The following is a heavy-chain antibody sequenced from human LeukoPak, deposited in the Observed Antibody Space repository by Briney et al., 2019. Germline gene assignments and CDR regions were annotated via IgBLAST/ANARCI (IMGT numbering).Heavy chain of an antibody. D-gene: IGHD3-10*01. V-gene: IGHV4-59*01. CDR3: ARSANKYGSGSYYNHDAFDM. CDR1: GGSISSYY. Sequence: SETLSLTCIVSGGSISSYYWSWIRQPPGTGLEWIGYIYYSGSTNYNPSLKSRATISVDTSKNQFSLKLSSVTAADTAVYYCARSANKYGSGSYYNHDAFDMWGQGTMVTVSS. J-gene: IGHJ3*02. CDR2: IYYSGST.